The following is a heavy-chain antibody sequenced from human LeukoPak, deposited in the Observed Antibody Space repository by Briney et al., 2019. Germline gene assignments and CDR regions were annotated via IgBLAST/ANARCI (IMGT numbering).Heavy chain of an antibody. V-gene: IGHV4-59*01. J-gene: IGHJ2*01. CDR3: ARAEGGYSYGPQGYFDL. Sequence: SETLSLTCTVSGGSISSYYWSWIRQPPGKGLEWIGYIYYSGSTNYNPSLKSRVTISVDTSKNQFSLKLSSVTAADTAVYYCARAEGGYSYGPQGYFDLWGRGTLVTVSS. CDR2: IYYSGST. D-gene: IGHD5-18*01. CDR1: GGSISSYY.